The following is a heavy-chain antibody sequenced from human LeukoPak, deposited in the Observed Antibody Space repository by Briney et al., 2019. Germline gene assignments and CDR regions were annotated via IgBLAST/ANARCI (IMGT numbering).Heavy chain of an antibody. Sequence: PGGSLRLSCAASGFTFSSYWMHWVRQAPGKGLVWVSRINSDGTSTSYADSVKGRFTISRDNAKNTLYLQMNSLRAEDAAVYYCSLGQAHGMDVWGQGTTVTVSS. J-gene: IGHJ6*02. V-gene: IGHV3-74*01. CDR1: GFTFSSYW. CDR2: INSDGTST. D-gene: IGHD3-16*01. CDR3: SLGQAHGMDV.